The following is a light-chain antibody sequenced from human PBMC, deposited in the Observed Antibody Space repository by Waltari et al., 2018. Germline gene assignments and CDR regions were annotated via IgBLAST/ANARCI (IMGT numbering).Light chain of an antibody. CDR1: QSVNIW. V-gene: IGKV1-5*03. Sequence: DIQMTQSPSTLSASVVDIVTITCRASQSVNIWLAWYQQKPGKAPNLLIYKASTLQSGVSLRFSGGGSGTEFTLTISSLQPDDVGTYSCHQYNSYAWTFCQGTKVEIK. CDR2: KAS. CDR3: HQYNSYAWT. J-gene: IGKJ1*01.